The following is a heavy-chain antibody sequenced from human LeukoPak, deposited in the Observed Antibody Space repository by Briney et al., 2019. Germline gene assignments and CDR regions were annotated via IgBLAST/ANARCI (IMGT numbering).Heavy chain of an antibody. D-gene: IGHD3-16*01. CDR2: IKGDESSI. CDR1: AFTFSSYW. V-gene: IGHV3-74*01. CDR3: AKEDKGTALGY. Sequence: GGSLRLSCAASAFTFSSYWMHWVRQAPGKGLEWVSRIKGDESSINYADTVEGRFTISRGNAKNTVYLQMNSLRAEDTAVYYCAKEDKGTALGYWGQGTLVTVSS. J-gene: IGHJ4*02.